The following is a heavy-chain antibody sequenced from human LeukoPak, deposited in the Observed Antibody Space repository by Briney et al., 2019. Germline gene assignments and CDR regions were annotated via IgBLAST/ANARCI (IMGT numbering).Heavy chain of an antibody. V-gene: IGHV3-74*01. CDR3: ARNGGYGKIDY. CDR2: INSDGSST. CDR1: GFTFSSYW. D-gene: IGHD5-18*01. J-gene: IGHJ4*02. Sequence: GGSLRLSCAASGFTFSSYWMHWVRQAPGKGLVWVSRINSDGSSTNYADSVKGRFTISRDNAKNTLFLQMNSLRADDTAVYYCARNGGYGKIDYWGQGTLVTVSS.